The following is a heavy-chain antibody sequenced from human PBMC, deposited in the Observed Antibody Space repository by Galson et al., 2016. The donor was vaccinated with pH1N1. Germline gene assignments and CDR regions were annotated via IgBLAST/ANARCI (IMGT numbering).Heavy chain of an antibody. Sequence: CAISGDSVSSSSAAWNWIRQSPSRGLEWLGRTCYRSKWYNDYGVSVKSRITINPDTSKNQFSLQQNSVTPEDTAVYYCARSEYYYDSSGYRHDTFDIWGQGTTVTVSS. V-gene: IGHV6-1*01. D-gene: IGHD3-22*01. CDR3: ARSEYYYDSSGYRHDTFDI. CDR2: TCYRSKWYN. CDR1: GDSVSSSSAA. J-gene: IGHJ3*02.